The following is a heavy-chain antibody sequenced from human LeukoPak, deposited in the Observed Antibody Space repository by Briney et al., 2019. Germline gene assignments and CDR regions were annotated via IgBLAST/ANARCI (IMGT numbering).Heavy chain of an antibody. Sequence: ASVKVSCKASGYTFTGYYMHWVRQDPGQGLEWMGWINPNSGGTNYAQKFQGRVTMTRDTSISTAYMELSRLRSDDTAVYYCARDFNYYGSGSYYNPDYWGQGTLVTVSS. D-gene: IGHD3-10*01. V-gene: IGHV1-2*02. CDR1: GYTFTGYY. CDR2: INPNSGGT. CDR3: ARDFNYYGSGSYYNPDY. J-gene: IGHJ4*02.